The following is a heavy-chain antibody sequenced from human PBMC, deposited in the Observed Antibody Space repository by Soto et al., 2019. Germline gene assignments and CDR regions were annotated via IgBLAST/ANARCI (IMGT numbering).Heavy chain of an antibody. CDR2: LYDVDGS. CDR3: ATWHEREHAYDV. J-gene: IGHJ3*01. CDR1: GLTISGKKY. Sequence: GWSLRLSCASFGLTISGKKYVAWVRQAPGKGLEWVSALYDVDGSFYADSVKGRFTTSSDSSKTTAYLQMNDLRPDDTAVYYCATWHEREHAYDVWGQGTTVTVSS. D-gene: IGHD1-1*01. V-gene: IGHV3-53*01.